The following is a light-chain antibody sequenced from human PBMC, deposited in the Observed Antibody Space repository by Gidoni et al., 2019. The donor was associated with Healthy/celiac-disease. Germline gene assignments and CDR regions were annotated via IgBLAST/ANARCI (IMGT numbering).Light chain of an antibody. CDR3: QQLNSYSRSFT. CDR1: QGISSY. J-gene: IGKJ3*01. Sequence: DIQLTQSPSFLSASVGDRVTITCRASQGISSYLAWYQQKPGKAPKLLIYAASTLQSGVPSRFSGSGSGTEFTLTISSLQPEDFATYYCQQLNSYSRSFTFGPGTKVDIK. V-gene: IGKV1-9*01. CDR2: AAS.